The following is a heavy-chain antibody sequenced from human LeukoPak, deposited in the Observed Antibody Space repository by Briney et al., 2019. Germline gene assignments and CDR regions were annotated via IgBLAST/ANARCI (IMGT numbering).Heavy chain of an antibody. V-gene: IGHV3-23*01. Sequence: QPGGSLRLSCAASGFTFSSYAMSWVRQAPGKGLEWVSAITGSGGGTYYADSVKGRFTISRDNSENTLYLQMNSQRAEDTAIYYCAKAPGTNYRSYFDYWGQGTLVTVSS. D-gene: IGHD2-8*01. CDR2: ITGSGGGT. CDR1: GFTFSSYA. J-gene: IGHJ4*02. CDR3: AKAPGTNYRSYFDY.